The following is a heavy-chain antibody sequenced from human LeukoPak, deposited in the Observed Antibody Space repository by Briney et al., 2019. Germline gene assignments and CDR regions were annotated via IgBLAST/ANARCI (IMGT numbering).Heavy chain of an antibody. V-gene: IGHV3-20*04. CDR1: GFTFDDYD. D-gene: IGHD2-21*01. J-gene: IGHJ4*02. Sequence: GGSLRLSCAASGFTFDDYDMSWVRQVPGKGLEWVCGLNWNGVSTGYADSVKGRFTISRDNAKNSLYLQMNSLRAEDTAVYYCARVRYSDYWGQGTLVTVSS. CDR3: ARVRYSDY. CDR2: LNWNGVST.